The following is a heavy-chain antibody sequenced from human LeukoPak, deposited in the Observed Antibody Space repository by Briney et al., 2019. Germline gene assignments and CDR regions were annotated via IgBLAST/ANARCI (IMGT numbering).Heavy chain of an antibody. CDR3: ARNAAF. D-gene: IGHD2-15*01. J-gene: IGHJ4*02. CDR1: GYTFTNYD. CDR2: LSPNSGNT. Sequence: ASVKVSCKASGYTFTNYDINWVRQAAGQGLEWMGWLSPNSGNTGYAQKFQGRVTITRSTSITTAYMELRSLTSEDTAVYYCARNAAFWGQGTLVTVSS. V-gene: IGHV1-8*01.